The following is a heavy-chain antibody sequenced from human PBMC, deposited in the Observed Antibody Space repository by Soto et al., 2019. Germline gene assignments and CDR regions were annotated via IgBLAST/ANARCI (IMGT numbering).Heavy chain of an antibody. V-gene: IGHV4-39*07. CDR1: GGSISSSSYY. CDR2: IYYSGST. J-gene: IGHJ4*01. Sequence: PSETLSLTCTVSGGSISSSSYYWGWIRQPPGKGLEWIGSIYYSGSTYYNPSLKSRVTISVDTSKNQFSLKLSSVTAADTAVYYCARDVTPPDYWGHGTLVTVSS. CDR3: ARDVTPPDY.